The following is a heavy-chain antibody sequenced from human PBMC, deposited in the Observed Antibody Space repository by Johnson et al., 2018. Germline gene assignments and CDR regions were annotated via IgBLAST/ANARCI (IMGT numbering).Heavy chain of an antibody. J-gene: IGHJ3*02. V-gene: IGHV3-33*01. CDR3: ARDWVVVAATDAFDI. CDR2: IWFDGSNK. CDR1: GFTFSSYG. Sequence: QVQLVESGGGVVQPGRSLRLSCAASGFTFSSYGMHWVRQAPGKGLEWVAVIWFDGSNKYYADSVKGRFTISRDNSKNTLYLQMTSLRAEDTAVYYCARDWVVVAATDAFDIWGQGTMVTVSS. D-gene: IGHD2-15*01.